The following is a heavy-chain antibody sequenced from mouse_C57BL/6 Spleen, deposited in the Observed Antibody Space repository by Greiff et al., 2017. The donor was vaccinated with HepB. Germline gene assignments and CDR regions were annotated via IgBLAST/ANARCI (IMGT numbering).Heavy chain of an antibody. CDR1: GFSLTSYG. Sequence: VHLVESGPGLVAPSQSLSITCTVSGFSLTSYGVSWVRQPPGKGLEWLGVIWGDGSTNYHSALISRLSISKDNSKSQVFLKLNSLQTDDTATYYCAKPEDSSGYHAMDYWGQGTSVTVSS. J-gene: IGHJ4*01. CDR2: IWGDGST. D-gene: IGHD3-2*02. CDR3: AKPEDSSGYHAMDY. V-gene: IGHV2-3*01.